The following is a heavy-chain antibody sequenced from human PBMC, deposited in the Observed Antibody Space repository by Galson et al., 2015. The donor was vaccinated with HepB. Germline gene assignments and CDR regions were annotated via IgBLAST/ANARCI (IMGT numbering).Heavy chain of an antibody. CDR2: IKEDGSIK. Sequence: SLRLSCAASGFMFSGHWMNWVRQAPGKELEWVANIKEDGSIKYYVDSVTGRFTISRDNARNLLYLQMNGLRAEDTAVYFCARNRGYETFDYWGQGALVTVSS. CDR1: GFMFSGHW. CDR3: ARNRGYETFDY. D-gene: IGHD5-12*01. J-gene: IGHJ4*02. V-gene: IGHV3-7*03.